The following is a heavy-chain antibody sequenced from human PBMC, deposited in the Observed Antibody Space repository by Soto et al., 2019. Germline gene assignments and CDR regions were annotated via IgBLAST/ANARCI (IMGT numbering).Heavy chain of an antibody. V-gene: IGHV3-23*01. J-gene: IGHJ4*02. Sequence: EVQLWESGGGLVQPGGSLRLSCEAAGYTFINCAMSWVRQAPGKGLEWVSGSSGTGRSTFYADSVEGRFTISRDNSKNTVYLQMTRLRAEDTAVYYCAKGNTSGWDFFDYLGQGTLVTFSS. CDR3: AKGNTSGWDFFDY. CDR2: SSGTGRST. D-gene: IGHD6-19*01. CDR1: GYTFINCA.